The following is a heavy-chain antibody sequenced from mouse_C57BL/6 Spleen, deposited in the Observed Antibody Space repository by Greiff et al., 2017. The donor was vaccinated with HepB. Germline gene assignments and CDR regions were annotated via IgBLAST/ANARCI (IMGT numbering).Heavy chain of an antibody. J-gene: IGHJ4*01. CDR1: GYSITSGYY. Sequence: EVQLQQSGPGLVKPSQSLSLTCSVTGYSITSGYYWNWIRQFPGNKLEWMGYISYDGSNNYNPSLKNRISITRDTSKNQFFLKLNSVTTEDTATYYCARGPPYYDYDNYAMDYWGQGTSVTVSS. V-gene: IGHV3-6*01. CDR3: ARGPPYYDYDNYAMDY. CDR2: ISYDGSN. D-gene: IGHD2-4*01.